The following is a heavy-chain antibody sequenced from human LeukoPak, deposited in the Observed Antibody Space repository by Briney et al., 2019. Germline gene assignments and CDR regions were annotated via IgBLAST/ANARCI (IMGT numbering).Heavy chain of an antibody. CDR2: ISAYNGNT. J-gene: IGHJ4*02. Sequence: ASVNVSCKASGYTFTSYGISWVRQAPGQGLEWMGWISAYNGNTNYAQKLQGRVTMTTDTSTSTAYMELRSLRSDDTAVYYCARGGTSYTIFGVVIILDYWGQGTLVTVSS. CDR1: GYTFTSYG. CDR3: ARGGTSYTIFGVVIILDY. D-gene: IGHD3-3*01. V-gene: IGHV1-18*01.